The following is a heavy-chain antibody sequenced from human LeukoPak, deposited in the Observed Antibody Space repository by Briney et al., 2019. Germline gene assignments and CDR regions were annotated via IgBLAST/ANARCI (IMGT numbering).Heavy chain of an antibody. CDR2: IYYSGST. J-gene: IGHJ6*02. D-gene: IGHD3-22*01. Sequence: PSETLSLTCSVSGGSISSYYWMWIRQPPGKGLEWIGYIYYSGSTNYNPSLKSRVTISVDTSKNQFSLKLSSVTAADTAVYYCARHGLGWDYYDSSGHTALPSDYYYGMDVGGQGTTVTVSS. CDR1: GGSISSYY. V-gene: IGHV4-59*08. CDR3: ARHGLGWDYYDSSGHTALPSDYYYGMDV.